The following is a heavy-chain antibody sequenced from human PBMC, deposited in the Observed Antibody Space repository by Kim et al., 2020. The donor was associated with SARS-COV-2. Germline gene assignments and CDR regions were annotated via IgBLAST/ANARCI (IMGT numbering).Heavy chain of an antibody. Sequence: GRANYAQKFQGRVTITADKSTSTAYMELSSLRSEDTAVYYCARESPAVDYWGQGTLVTVSS. J-gene: IGHJ4*02. CDR3: ARESPAVDY. V-gene: IGHV1-69*04. CDR2: GRA.